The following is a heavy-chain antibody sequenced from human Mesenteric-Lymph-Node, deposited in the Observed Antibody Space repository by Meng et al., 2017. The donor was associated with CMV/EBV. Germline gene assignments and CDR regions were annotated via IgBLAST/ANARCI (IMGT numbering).Heavy chain of an antibody. J-gene: IGHJ4*02. D-gene: IGHD2-2*01. Sequence: GESLKISCAASEFTFRTYAMHWVRQAPGKGLEWVAIISYDGSNKYYADSVEGRFTISRENSKNTVYLQMNSLRAEDTAVYYCAKGMYRGDYWGQGTLVTVSS. CDR3: AKGMYRGDY. V-gene: IGHV3-30*04. CDR2: ISYDGSNK. CDR1: EFTFRTYA.